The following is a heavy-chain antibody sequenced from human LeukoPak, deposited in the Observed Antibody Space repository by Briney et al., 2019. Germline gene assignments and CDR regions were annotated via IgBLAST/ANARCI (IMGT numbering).Heavy chain of an antibody. D-gene: IGHD3-9*01. Sequence: SETQSLTCTVSGGSISSSSYYWGWIRQPPGKGLEWIGSIYYSGSTYYNPSLKSRVTISVDTSKNQFSLKLSSVTAADTAVYYCARGFDWSYNWFDPWAREPWSPSPQ. V-gene: IGHV4-39*01. J-gene: IGHJ5*02. CDR2: IYYSGST. CDR3: ARGFDWSYNWFDP. CDR1: GGSISSSSYY.